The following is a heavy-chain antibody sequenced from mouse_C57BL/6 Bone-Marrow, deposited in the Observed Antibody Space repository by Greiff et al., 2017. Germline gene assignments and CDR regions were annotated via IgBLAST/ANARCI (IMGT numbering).Heavy chain of an antibody. V-gene: IGHV5-6*01. CDR3: ARWGNYYGSRGWYFDV. CDR1: GFTFSSYG. D-gene: IGHD1-1*01. Sequence: EVKLVESGGDLVKPGGSLKLSCAASGFTFSSYGMSWVRQTPDKRLEWVATISSGGSYTYYPDSVKGRFTISRDNAKNTLYLQMSSLKSEDTAMYYCARWGNYYGSRGWYFDVWGTGTTVTVSS. CDR2: ISSGGSYT. J-gene: IGHJ1*03.